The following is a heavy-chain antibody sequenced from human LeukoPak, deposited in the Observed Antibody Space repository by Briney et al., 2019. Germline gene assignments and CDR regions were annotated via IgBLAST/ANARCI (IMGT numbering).Heavy chain of an antibody. CDR3: AKNYGDYWTYYYYYMDV. V-gene: IGHV3-23*01. CDR1: GFTFSSYA. CDR2: ISGSGGTT. Sequence: GGSLRLSCAASGFTFSSYAMSWVRQAPGEGLEWVSAISGSGGTTYYADSVKGRFTISRDNSKTTLYLQMNSLRAEDTAIYYCAKNYGDYWTYYYYYMDVWGRGTTVTVSS. J-gene: IGHJ6*03. D-gene: IGHD4-17*01.